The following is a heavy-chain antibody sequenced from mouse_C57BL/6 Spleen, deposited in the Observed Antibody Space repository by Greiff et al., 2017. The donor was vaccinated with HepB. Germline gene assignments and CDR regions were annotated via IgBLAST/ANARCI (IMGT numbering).Heavy chain of an antibody. Sequence: VQLVESGPELVKPGASVKLSCKASGYTFTSYDINWVKQRPGQGLEWIGWIYPRDGSTKYNEKFKGKATLTVDTSSSTAYMELHSLTSEDSAVYFCARRKSRNYDAMDYWGQGTSVTVSS. J-gene: IGHJ4*01. CDR1: GYTFTSYD. V-gene: IGHV1-85*01. CDR2: IYPRDGST. D-gene: IGHD1-1*01. CDR3: ARRKSRNYDAMDY.